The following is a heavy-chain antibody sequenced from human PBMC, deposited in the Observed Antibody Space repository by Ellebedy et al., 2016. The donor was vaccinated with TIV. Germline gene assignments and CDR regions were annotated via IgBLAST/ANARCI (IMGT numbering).Heavy chain of an antibody. Sequence: MPSETLSLTCTVSGGSISNDYWGWIRQPPGKGLEWIGYIYYSGSTNYNPSLKTRVTLSVDTSKRQFSLKLSSVTAADTAVYYCARLKIRDYGDFAGSYYYYLDVWGKGTTITVSS. J-gene: IGHJ6*03. V-gene: IGHV4-59*08. D-gene: IGHD4-17*01. CDR3: ARLKIRDYGDFAGSYYYYLDV. CDR1: GGSISNDY. CDR2: IYYSGST.